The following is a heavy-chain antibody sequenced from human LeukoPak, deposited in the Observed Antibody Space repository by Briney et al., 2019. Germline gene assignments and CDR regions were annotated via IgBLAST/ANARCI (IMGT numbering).Heavy chain of an antibody. CDR3: ARGGYYFYYGMDV. CDR2: IHYSGTT. V-gene: IGHV4-31*03. CDR1: GGSISSGGYY. J-gene: IGHJ6*02. Sequence: SETLSLTCTVSGGSISSGGYYWSWIRQLPGKGLEWIAYIHYSGTTYYNPSLMSRITISVDTSKNQFSLKLSSVTAADTAVYYCARGGYYFYYGMDVWGQGTTVTVSS.